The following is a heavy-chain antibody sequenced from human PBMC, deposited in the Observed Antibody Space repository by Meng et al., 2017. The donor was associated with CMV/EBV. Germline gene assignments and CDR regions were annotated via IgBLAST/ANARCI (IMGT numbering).Heavy chain of an antibody. D-gene: IGHD6-13*01. V-gene: IGHV3-7*01. CDR1: GFTFSSYW. CDR2: IKQDGSEK. Sequence: GGSLRLSCAASGFTFSSYWMSWVRQAPGKGLEWVANIKQDGSEKYYVDSVKGRFTISRDNAKNSLYLQMNSLGAEDTAVYYCARDGIAAAAAFDYWGQGTLVTVSS. J-gene: IGHJ4*02. CDR3: ARDGIAAAAAFDY.